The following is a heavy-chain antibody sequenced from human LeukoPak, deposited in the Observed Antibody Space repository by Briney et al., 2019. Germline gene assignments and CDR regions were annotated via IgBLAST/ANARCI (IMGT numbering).Heavy chain of an antibody. J-gene: IGHJ4*02. V-gene: IGHV4-39*01. CDR2: IYYSGNT. CDR1: GVSISSSNSY. D-gene: IGHD3/OR15-3a*01. Sequence: SETLSLTCTVSGVSISSSNSYWGWIRQPPGKGLEWIGSIYYSGNTYYNASLKSQVIDTSKNQFSLRLTSVTAADTAVYYCARQTGSGLFILPGGQGTLVTVSS. CDR3: ARQTGSGLFILP.